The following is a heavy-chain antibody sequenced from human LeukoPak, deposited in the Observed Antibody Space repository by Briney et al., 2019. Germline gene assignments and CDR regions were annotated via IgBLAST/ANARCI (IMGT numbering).Heavy chain of an antibody. CDR2: INHSGST. D-gene: IGHD3/OR15-3a*01. CDR1: SGSFSGYY. V-gene: IGHV4-34*01. Sequence: SETLSLTCAVYSGSFSGYYWSWIRQPPGKGLEWIGEINHSGSTNYNPSLKSRVTISVDTSKNQFSLKLSSVTAADTAVYYCARVYPRGPFDYWGQGTLVTVSS. CDR3: ARVYPRGPFDY. J-gene: IGHJ4*02.